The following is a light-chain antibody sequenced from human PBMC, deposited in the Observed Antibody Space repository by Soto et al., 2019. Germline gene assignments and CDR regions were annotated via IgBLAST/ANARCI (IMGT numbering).Light chain of an antibody. CDR2: DAS. J-gene: IGKJ3*01. Sequence: DIVLTQSPATLSLSPGERATLSCRASQSVSSYLAWYQQKPGQAPRLLIYDASNRATGIPARFSGSGSGTDFTLTISRLEPEDLAVYYCQQRSNLPPIFTFGPGTKVDIK. CDR3: QQRSNLPPIFT. CDR1: QSVSSY. V-gene: IGKV3-11*01.